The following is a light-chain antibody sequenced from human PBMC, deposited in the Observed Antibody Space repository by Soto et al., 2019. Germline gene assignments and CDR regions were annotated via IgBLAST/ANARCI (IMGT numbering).Light chain of an antibody. V-gene: IGKV3-11*01. CDR2: DSS. Sequence: IVLTQSPATLSLSPGERATLSCRASQSVSIYLAWYQQKPGQAPRLLIYDSSNRAAGIPARFSARGSGTDFTLFISNLEPEDSAVYYCQHRSNWPPITFGQGIRLEIK. J-gene: IGKJ5*01. CDR3: QHRSNWPPIT. CDR1: QSVSIY.